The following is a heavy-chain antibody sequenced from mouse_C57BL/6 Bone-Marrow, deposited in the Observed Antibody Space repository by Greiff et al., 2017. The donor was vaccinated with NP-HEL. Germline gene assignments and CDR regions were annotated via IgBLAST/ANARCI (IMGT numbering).Heavy chain of an antibody. V-gene: IGHV14-4*01. CDR1: GFDIKDDY. J-gene: IGHJ2*01. D-gene: IGHD5-1*01. Sequence: VQLKESGAELVRPGASVKLSCTASGFDIKDDYMHWVKQRPEQGLEWIGWIDPENGDTEYASKFQGKATITADTSSNTAYLQLSSLTSEDTAVYYCTTVTYTFDYWGQGTTLTVSS. CDR3: TTVTYTFDY. CDR2: IDPENGDT.